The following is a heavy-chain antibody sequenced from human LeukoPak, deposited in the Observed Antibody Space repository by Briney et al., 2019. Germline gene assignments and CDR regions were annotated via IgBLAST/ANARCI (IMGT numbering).Heavy chain of an antibody. CDR1: GYSFTSYW. V-gene: IGHV5-51*01. CDR3: ARVTSYYYGSGSPNWFDP. D-gene: IGHD3-10*01. Sequence: GESLQISCKGSGYSFTSYWIGWVRQMPGKGLEWMGIIYPGDSDTRYSPSFQGQVTISADKSISTAYLQWSSLKASDTAMYYYARVTSYYYGSGSPNWFDPWGQGTLVTVSS. J-gene: IGHJ5*02. CDR2: IYPGDSDT.